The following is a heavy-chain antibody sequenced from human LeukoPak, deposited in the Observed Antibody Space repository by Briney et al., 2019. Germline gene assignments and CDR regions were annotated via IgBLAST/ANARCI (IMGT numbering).Heavy chain of an antibody. CDR1: GYSFPIYW. J-gene: IGHJ6*04. V-gene: IGHV5-51*01. CDR2: IYPGDSDT. Sequence: GGSLKISRKGSGYSFPIYWHDWVRQRPGKGLERVGIIYPGDSDTRYSPSFQGQVTISADKSISTAYLQWSSLKASDTAMYYCARLSRAVLTYGMDVWGKGTTVTVSS. D-gene: IGHD6-19*01. CDR3: ARLSRAVLTYGMDV.